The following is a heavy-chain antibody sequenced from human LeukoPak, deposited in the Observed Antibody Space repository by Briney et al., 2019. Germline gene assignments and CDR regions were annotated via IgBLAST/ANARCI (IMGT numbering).Heavy chain of an antibody. J-gene: IGHJ4*01. V-gene: IGHV3-30-3*01. D-gene: IGHD2-15*01. CDR3: ARGPDSSYYFDY. Sequence: GGSLRLSCAASGFTFSYYAMHWVRQAPGKGLEWVAVMSYDGSNEYYADSVKGRFTISRDNSKSTLYLQMNSLRAEDTAVYYCARGPDSSYYFDYWGQGTLVTVSS. CDR2: MSYDGSNE. CDR1: GFTFSYYA.